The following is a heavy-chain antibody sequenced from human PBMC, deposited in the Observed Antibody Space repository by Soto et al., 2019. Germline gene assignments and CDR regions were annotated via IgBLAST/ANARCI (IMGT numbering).Heavy chain of an antibody. Sequence: QVQLVQSGAEVKKPGASVKVSCKTSGFNFFNYGYTWVRQAPGQGLEWVGCIRAFSGRKVYAPKFQGRVTLTADTSTSTAYMELGSLTSDDTAVYYCARTSSTANFEGWGQGTLVTVSS. J-gene: IGHJ4*02. CDR1: GFNFFNYG. CDR3: ARTSSTANFEG. V-gene: IGHV1-18*01. D-gene: IGHD1-26*01. CDR2: IRAFSGRK.